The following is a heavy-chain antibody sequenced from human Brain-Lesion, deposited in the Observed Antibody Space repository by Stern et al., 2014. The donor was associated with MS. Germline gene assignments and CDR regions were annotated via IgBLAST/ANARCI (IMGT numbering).Heavy chain of an antibody. CDR1: GYTFSSYD. CDR3: ARAVRNQLLSEY. D-gene: IGHD2-2*01. CDR2: MNPYSGNT. V-gene: IGHV1-8*01. J-gene: IGHJ4*02. Sequence: QMQLEQSGAEVKKPAASGKVSCKASGYTFSSYDITWVRQASGHGLEGKGWMNPYSGNTGYAQKFKGRVSMTSDPSISTVYMELTSLTSDDTAVYFCARAVRNQLLSEYWGQGTLVTVSS.